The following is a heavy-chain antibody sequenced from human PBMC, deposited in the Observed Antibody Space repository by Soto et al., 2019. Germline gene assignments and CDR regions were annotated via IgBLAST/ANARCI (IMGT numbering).Heavy chain of an antibody. CDR1: GFTFSSYG. CDR3: ARAPRYDSGGYNRY. D-gene: IGHD3-22*01. V-gene: IGHV3-33*01. J-gene: IGHJ4*02. Sequence: GGSLRLSCAASGFTFSSYGMHWVRQAPGKGLEWVAVIWYDGSNKYYADSVKGRFTISRDNSKNTLYLQMNSLRAEDTAVYYCARAPRYDSGGYNRYWGQGTLVTVSS. CDR2: IWYDGSNK.